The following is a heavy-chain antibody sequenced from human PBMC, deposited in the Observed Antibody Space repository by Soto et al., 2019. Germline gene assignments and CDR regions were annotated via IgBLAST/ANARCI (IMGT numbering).Heavy chain of an antibody. CDR3: TSDYYDSSGRFDY. Sequence: GGSLRLSCAASGFTFSGSAMHWVRQASGKGLEWVGRIRSKANSYATAYAASVKGRFTISRDDSKNTAYLQMNSLKTEDTAVYYCTSDYYDSSGRFDYWGQGTLVTVSS. CDR1: GFTFSGSA. J-gene: IGHJ4*02. D-gene: IGHD3-22*01. V-gene: IGHV3-73*01. CDR2: IRSKANSYAT.